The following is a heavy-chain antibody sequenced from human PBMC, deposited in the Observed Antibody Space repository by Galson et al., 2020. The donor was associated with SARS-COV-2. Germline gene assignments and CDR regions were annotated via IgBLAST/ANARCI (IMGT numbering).Heavy chain of an antibody. CDR3: ARLGDRGGYHTFLDR. D-gene: IGHD5-12*01. V-gene: IGHV4-39*01. Sequence: SETLSLTCIVSGGSISYGSFYWGWIRQPPGKGLEWVGTIYYSGTTYYNPSLKSRVTISVDTSKNQFSLKLSSVTAADTAAYDCARLGDRGGYHTFLDRWVQGTVVDVSS. J-gene: IGHJ5*02. CDR2: IYYSGTT. CDR1: GGSISYGSFY.